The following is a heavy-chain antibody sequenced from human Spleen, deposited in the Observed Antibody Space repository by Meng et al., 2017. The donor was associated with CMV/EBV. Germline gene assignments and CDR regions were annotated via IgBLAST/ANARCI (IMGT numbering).Heavy chain of an antibody. CDR3: ARIRPGIAAALDY. J-gene: IGHJ4*02. D-gene: IGHD6-13*01. CDR1: GYTFHGYY. V-gene: IGHV1-2*02. Sequence: ASVNVSCKASGYTFHGYYIHWVRQAPGQGLEWLGWINPNSGDTNSAQNFQDRVTMTRDTSISTAYMELTRLTSDDTAIYFCARIRPGIAAALDYWGQGTLVTVSS. CDR2: INPNSGDT.